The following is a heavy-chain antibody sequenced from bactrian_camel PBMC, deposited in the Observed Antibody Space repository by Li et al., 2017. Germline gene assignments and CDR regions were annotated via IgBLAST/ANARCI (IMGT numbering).Heavy chain of an antibody. J-gene: IGHJ4*01. CDR3: VKDEAGAWFGYEYNY. CDR1: GFTFSGYW. Sequence: VQLVESGGGLVQPGETLKLSCTASGFTFSGYWTYWVRQTPAKGLEWVSGVASNGGSTEYADSIVGRFTISRDNANNTLYLQLNKLKTEDTAIYYCVKDEAGAWFGYEYNYWGQGTQVTVS. D-gene: IGHD6*01. CDR2: VASNGGST. V-gene: IGHV3S1*01.